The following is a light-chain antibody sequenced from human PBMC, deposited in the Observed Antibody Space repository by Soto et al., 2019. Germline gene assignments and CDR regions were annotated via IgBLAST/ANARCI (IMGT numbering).Light chain of an antibody. Sequence: QSVLPKPPSESGSPGQSVTISCTGTSSDIGFYNYVSWYQQHPGKAPKLMIYEVNKRTSGVPDRFSGSKSSNTASLTVSGLQGEDEADYNCSSNAESTNLVFGGATQMTV. J-gene: IGLJ2*01. V-gene: IGLV2-8*01. CDR3: SSNAESTNLV. CDR2: EVN. CDR1: SSDIGFYNY.